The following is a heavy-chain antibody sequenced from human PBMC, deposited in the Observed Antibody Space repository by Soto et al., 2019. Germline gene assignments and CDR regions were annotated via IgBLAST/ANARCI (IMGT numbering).Heavy chain of an antibody. Sequence: GGSLRLSCAASGLTFSSHAMSWFRQAPGKGLEWVSAISGSGGSTYYADSVKGRFTISRDNSKNTLYLQMNSLRAEDTAVYYCAKHSGSYYGSWFDPWGQGTLVTVSS. CDR2: ISGSGGST. V-gene: IGHV3-23*01. CDR1: GLTFSSHA. CDR3: AKHSGSYYGSWFDP. D-gene: IGHD1-26*01. J-gene: IGHJ5*02.